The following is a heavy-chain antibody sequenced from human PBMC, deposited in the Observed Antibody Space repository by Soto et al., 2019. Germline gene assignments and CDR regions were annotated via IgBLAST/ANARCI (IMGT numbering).Heavy chain of an antibody. CDR1: GGSVSDSNYY. J-gene: IGHJ4*02. V-gene: IGHV4-39*01. D-gene: IGHD2-8*01. Sequence: PSETRSRTCTVSGGSVSDSNYYWVWIRQSPGKGLEWIGSVYYRGRSYSKSSVKSRVTISVDTSKNQFSLNLNSVTASDTAVYYCVSQRTSVLTQAYFDYWGPGALVTVSS. CDR2: VYYRGRS. CDR3: VSQRTSVLTQAYFDY.